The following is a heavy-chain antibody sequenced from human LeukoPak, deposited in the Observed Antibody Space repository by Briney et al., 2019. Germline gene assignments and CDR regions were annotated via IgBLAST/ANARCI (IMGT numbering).Heavy chain of an antibody. V-gene: IGHV5-51*01. CDR2: IYPGDSDT. CDR3: ARPTWGGMRQWLEFGAFDI. D-gene: IGHD6-19*01. CDR1: GYSFTSYW. Sequence: GESLKISCKGSGYSFTSYWIGWVRQMPGKGLEWMGIIYPGDSDTRYSPSFQGQVTISADKSISTAYLQWSSLKASDTAMYYCARPTWGGMRQWLEFGAFDIWGQGTMVTVSS. J-gene: IGHJ3*02.